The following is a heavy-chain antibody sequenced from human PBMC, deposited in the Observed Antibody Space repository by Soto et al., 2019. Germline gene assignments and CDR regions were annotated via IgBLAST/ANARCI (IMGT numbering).Heavy chain of an antibody. J-gene: IGHJ6*02. V-gene: IGHV1-69*13. CDR2: IIPIFGTA. CDR3: ARPIVVVPAAIKDYYYGMDV. D-gene: IGHD2-2*02. CDR1: GGTFSSYA. Sequence: ASVKVSCKASGGTFSSYAISWVRQAPGQGLEWMGGIIPIFGTANYAQKFQGRVTITADESTSTAYMELSSLRSEDTAVYYCARPIVVVPAAIKDYYYGMDVWGQGTTVTVYS.